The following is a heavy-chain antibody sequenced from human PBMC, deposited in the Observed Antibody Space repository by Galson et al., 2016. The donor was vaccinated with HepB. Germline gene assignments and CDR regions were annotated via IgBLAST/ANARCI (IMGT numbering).Heavy chain of an antibody. V-gene: IGHV3-23*01. D-gene: IGHD3-3*01. CDR3: AKDRGLLEWLFFDSYYYYDMDG. CDR2: ISGSGGST. CDR1: GFTFSSYA. J-gene: IGHJ6*02. Sequence: SMRLSCAASGFTFSSYAMSWVRQAPGKGLEWVSAISGSGGSTYYADSVTGRFTLSRDNSKNTLYLQMNSLRAEDTAVYYCAKDRGLLEWLFFDSYYYYDMDGWGQGTTVTVSS.